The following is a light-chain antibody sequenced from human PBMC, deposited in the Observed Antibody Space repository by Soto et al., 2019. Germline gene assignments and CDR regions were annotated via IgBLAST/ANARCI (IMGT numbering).Light chain of an antibody. CDR1: QSVSSY. J-gene: IGKJ1*01. CDR3: QQYGSSQT. V-gene: IGKV3-20*01. Sequence: EIVLTQSPATLSLSPGERATLSFRASQSVSSYLAWYQQKPGQAPRLLIYGASSRATGIPDRFSGSGSGTDFTLTISRLEPEDFAVYYCQQYGSSQTFGQGTKVDIK. CDR2: GAS.